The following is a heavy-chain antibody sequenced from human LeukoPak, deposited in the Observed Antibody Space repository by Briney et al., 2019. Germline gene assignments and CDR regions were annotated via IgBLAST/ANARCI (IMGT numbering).Heavy chain of an antibody. Sequence: PSETLSLTCTVSGGSISSGDYYWSWIRQPPGKGLEWIGYIYYSGSTYYNPSLKSRVTMSVDTSKNQFSLKLSSVTAADTAVYYCARDEYMTENMAPLSHPEYIAAAGTHAFDIWGQGTMVTVSS. CDR2: IYYSGST. CDR1: GGSISSGDYY. J-gene: IGHJ3*02. CDR3: ARDEYMTENMAPLSHPEYIAAAGTHAFDI. V-gene: IGHV4-61*08. D-gene: IGHD6-13*01.